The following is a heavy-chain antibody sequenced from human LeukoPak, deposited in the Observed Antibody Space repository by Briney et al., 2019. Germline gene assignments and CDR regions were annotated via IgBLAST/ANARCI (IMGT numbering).Heavy chain of an antibody. J-gene: IGHJ6*03. CDR3: AREKIGTGTVLGKDYYYMDV. V-gene: IGHV4-38-2*02. Sequence: PSETLSPTRTVSGYSISSGYYWGWIRQPPGKGLEWIGSIYHSGSTYYNPSLKSRVTISVDTSKNQFSLKLSSVTAADTAVYYCAREKIGTGTVLGKDYYYMDVWGKGTTVTVSS. D-gene: IGHD3-16*01. CDR2: IYHSGST. CDR1: GYSISSGYY.